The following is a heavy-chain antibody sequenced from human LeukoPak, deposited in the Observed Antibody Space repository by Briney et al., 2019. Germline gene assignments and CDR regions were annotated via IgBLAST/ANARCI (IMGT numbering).Heavy chain of an antibody. J-gene: IGHJ5*02. CDR3: ARWDSIGDCYSNWFDP. CDR2: INPRRDST. Sequence: ASVKVSCKASGYTFTNYFMHWVREAPGQGLEWMGIINPRRDSTGYAQKFQGRITMTTDMSTRTVYMELSSLESEGTAVYYCARWDSIGDCYSNWFDPWGQGTLVTVSS. D-gene: IGHD2-21*02. CDR1: GYTFTNYF. V-gene: IGHV1-46*01.